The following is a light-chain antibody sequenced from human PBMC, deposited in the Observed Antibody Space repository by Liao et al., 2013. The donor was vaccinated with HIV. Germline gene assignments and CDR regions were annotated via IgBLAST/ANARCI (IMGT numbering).Light chain of an antibody. Sequence: SYELTQTPSVSVSPGQTASITCSGDKLGDKYVCWYQQKPGQSPVLVIYQDSKRPSGIPERFSGSNSGNTATLTISGTQAMDEADYYCQAWHNGGVFGGGTKLTVL. J-gene: IGLJ3*02. V-gene: IGLV3-1*01. CDR1: KLGDKY. CDR2: QDS. CDR3: QAWHNGGV.